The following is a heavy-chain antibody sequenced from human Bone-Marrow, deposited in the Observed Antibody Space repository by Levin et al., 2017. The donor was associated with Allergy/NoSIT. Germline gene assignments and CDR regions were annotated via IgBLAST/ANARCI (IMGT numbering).Heavy chain of an antibody. Sequence: PSQTLSLTCAVSGGSISSGGYSWRWIRQPPGKGLEWIGYIFHSGSTSYNPSLKSRVTISVDRSKNQFSLKLSSVTAADTAVYYCARDSFLGLGWGQGALVTVSS. J-gene: IGHJ4*02. CDR1: GGSISSGGYS. CDR2: IFHSGST. CDR3: ARDSFLGLG. D-gene: IGHD3/OR15-3a*01. V-gene: IGHV4-30-2*01.